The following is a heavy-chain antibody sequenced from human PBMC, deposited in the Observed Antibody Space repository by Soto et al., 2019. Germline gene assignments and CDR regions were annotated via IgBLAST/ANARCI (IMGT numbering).Heavy chain of an antibody. Sequence: PSETLSLTCTVSGGSISTYYWSWIRLPPGKGLEWIGYIYYIGSTGYNPSLKSRVTISVDTSKNQFSLKLSSVTAADTAVYYCARWWSGSRQGFDPWGQGTLVTVSS. CDR1: GGSISTYY. J-gene: IGHJ5*02. D-gene: IGHD3-3*01. CDR2: IYYIGST. CDR3: ARWWSGSRQGFDP. V-gene: IGHV4-59*08.